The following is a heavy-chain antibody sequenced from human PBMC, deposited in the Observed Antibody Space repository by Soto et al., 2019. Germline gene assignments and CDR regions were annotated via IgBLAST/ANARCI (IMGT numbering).Heavy chain of an antibody. CDR3: ARVSGYCSSCGMGV. J-gene: IGHJ6*01. CDR2: INPNSGGT. Sequence: ASVKVSCKASGYTFTGYYMHWVRQAPGQGLEWMGLINPNSGGTNYAQKFQGWVTMTRDTSISTAYMELSRLRSDDTAVYYCARVSGYCSSCGMGVWGQGPTVTVSS. CDR1: GYTFTGYY. V-gene: IGHV1-2*04. D-gene: IGHD2-2*01.